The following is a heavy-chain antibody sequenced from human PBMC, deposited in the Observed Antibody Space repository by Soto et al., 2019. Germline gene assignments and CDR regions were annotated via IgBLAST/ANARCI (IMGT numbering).Heavy chain of an antibody. CDR2: IYPGGSDT. D-gene: IGHD6-13*01. CDR3: SRLPGYSSRYYYGMDV. V-gene: IGHV5-51*01. Sequence: GESLKISCKGSGYSFTSYWIGLVRQMPGKGAEWMGIIYPGGSDTRYSTSFQGQVTLSSDKSISTAYLQWSSLKDSDTAMYYCSRLPGYSSRYYYGMDVRGPWTPITLSS. J-gene: IGHJ6*02. CDR1: GYSFTSYW.